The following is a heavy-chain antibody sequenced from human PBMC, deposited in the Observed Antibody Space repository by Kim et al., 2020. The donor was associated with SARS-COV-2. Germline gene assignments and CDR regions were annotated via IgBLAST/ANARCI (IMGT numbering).Heavy chain of an antibody. D-gene: IGHD3-22*01. CDR3: ARTYYYDSSGYWEAFDI. V-gene: IGHV4-39*01. CDR2: IYYSGST. J-gene: IGHJ3*02. CDR1: GGSISSSSYY. Sequence: SETLSLTCTVSGGSISSSSYYWGWIRQPPGKGLEWIGSIYYSGSTYYNPSLKSRVTISVDTSKNQFSLKLSSVTAADTAVYYCARTYYYDSSGYWEAFDIWGQGTMVTVSS.